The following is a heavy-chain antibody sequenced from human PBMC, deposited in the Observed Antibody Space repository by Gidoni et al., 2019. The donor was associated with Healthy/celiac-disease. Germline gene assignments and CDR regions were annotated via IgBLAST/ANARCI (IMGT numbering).Heavy chain of an antibody. CDR1: GCTCSSYG. D-gene: IGHD5-18*01. J-gene: IGHJ5*02. V-gene: IGHV3-33*01. CDR3: ARDGVDTAMAWFDP. Sequence: VQLVESGGGVVQPGRYLGLSCAESGCTCSSYGMHWVRKVHSQGMAWVRQSPGKGLEWVAVIWYDGSNKYYADSVQGRFTSSRDNSKNTLYLQMNSLRAEDTAVYYCARDGVDTAMAWFDPWGQGTLVTVSS. CDR2: IWYDGSNK.